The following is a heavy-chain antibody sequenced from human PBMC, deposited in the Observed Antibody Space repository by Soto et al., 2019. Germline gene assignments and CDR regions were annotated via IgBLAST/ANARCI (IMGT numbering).Heavy chain of an antibody. J-gene: IGHJ2*01. V-gene: IGHV4-34*01. CDR2: INDRGSI. CDR1: GGSFSGYY. D-gene: IGHD3-9*01. Sequence: QVQLQQWGAGPLRPLETLSLTCGVSGGSFSGYYWSWIRQSPGQGLEWIGEINDRGSINYNPSLKSRVSISVDTSKNHCSLNLWSVTAADTAVYYCARESHDMLTGPPWVWYFDLWGRGTLVTVSS. CDR3: ARESHDMLTGPPWVWYFDL.